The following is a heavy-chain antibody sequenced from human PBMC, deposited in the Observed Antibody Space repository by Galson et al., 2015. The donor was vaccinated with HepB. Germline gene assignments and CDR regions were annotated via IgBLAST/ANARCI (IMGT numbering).Heavy chain of an antibody. D-gene: IGHD2-8*01. Sequence: SLRLSCAASGFTFSSYAMHWVRQAPGKGLEWVAVISYDGSNKYYADSVKGRFTISRDNSKNTLYLQMNSLRAEDTAVYYCARHRYCTNGVCSPNLDYWGQGTPVTVSS. CDR3: ARHRYCTNGVCSPNLDY. V-gene: IGHV3-30-3*01. CDR2: ISYDGSNK. J-gene: IGHJ4*02. CDR1: GFTFSSYA.